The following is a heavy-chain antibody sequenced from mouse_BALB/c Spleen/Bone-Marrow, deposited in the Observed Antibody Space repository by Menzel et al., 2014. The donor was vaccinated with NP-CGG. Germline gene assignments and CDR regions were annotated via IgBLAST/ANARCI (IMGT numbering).Heavy chain of an antibody. Sequence: VKVVESGPGLVQPSQSLSITCTVSGFSLINYDVHWVRQSPGEGLEWLGVIWSGGSTDYNAAFISRLSISKDNSKSQVFFKMNSLQANDTXXXXXAXYILYVMDYWGQGTSVTVSS. V-gene: IGHV2-2*02. CDR1: GFSLINYD. J-gene: IGHJ4*01. CDR3: AXYILYVMDY. D-gene: IGHD6-1*01. CDR2: IWSGGST.